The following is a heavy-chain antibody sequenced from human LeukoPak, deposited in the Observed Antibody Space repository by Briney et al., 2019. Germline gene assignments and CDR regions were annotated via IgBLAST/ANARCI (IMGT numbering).Heavy chain of an antibody. CDR3: VTGRSGYFDPFDY. CDR1: GVIFSRYA. CDR2: ISGNGGKT. Sequence: PGGPLRLSCAASGVIFSRYAMSGVRQLPGKGLEWVSAISGNGGKTYYADSVKGRFTFSTHNSKNTLYLQMNTLRAKSTALYYCVTGRSGYFDPFDYWGPGTLVTVSS. J-gene: IGHJ4*02. D-gene: IGHD3-22*01. V-gene: IGHV3-23*01.